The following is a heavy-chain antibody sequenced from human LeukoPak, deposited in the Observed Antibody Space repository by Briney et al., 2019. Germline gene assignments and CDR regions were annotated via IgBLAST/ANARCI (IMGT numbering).Heavy chain of an antibody. V-gene: IGHV4-34*01. D-gene: IGHD2-2*01. CDR2: INHSGST. J-gene: IGHJ6*03. CDR1: GGSFSGYY. CDR3: ARRQYQLPYMDV. Sequence: SETLSLTCAVYGGSFSGYYWSWIRQPPGKGLEWIGEINHSGSTNYNPSLKSRVTISVDTSKNQFSLKLSSVTAADTAVYYCARRQYQLPYMDVWGKGTTVTVSS.